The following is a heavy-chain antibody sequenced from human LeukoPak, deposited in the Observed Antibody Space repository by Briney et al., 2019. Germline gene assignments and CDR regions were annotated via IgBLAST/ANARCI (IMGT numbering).Heavy chain of an antibody. CDR2: VSGSGGNT. Sequence: GGSLRLSCAASGFTFSNYAMSWVRQAPGKGLEWVLGVSGSGGNTDYSDSVKGRFTISRDNSDNTLYLQMNSLRAEDTALYYCAKVRRRDSKSPGDARIDYWGQGTLVTVSS. V-gene: IGHV3-23*01. J-gene: IGHJ4*02. CDR1: GFTFSNYA. D-gene: IGHD3-3*01. CDR3: AKVRRRDSKSPGDARIDY.